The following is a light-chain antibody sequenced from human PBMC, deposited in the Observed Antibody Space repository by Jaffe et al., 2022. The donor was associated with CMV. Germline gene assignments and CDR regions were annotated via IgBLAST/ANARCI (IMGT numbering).Light chain of an antibody. V-gene: IGLV1-44*01. CDR3: AAWDDSLNGPL. CDR1: SSNIGSNT. CDR2: RNN. J-gene: IGLJ2*01. Sequence: QSILSLPPSASGTPGQRVTIACSGSSSNIGSNTVNWYQQVPGKAPKLLIYRNNQRPSGVPDRFSASRSGTSASLAISGLQSEDEAHYYCAAWDDSLNGPLFGEGTKVTVL.